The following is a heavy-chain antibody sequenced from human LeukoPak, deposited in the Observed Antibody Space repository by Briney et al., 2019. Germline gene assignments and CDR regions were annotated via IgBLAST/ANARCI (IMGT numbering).Heavy chain of an antibody. D-gene: IGHD3-10*01. CDR1: GFTFSSSA. J-gene: IGHJ4*02. CDR3: AKNAKPLSYYYGSGPLDY. Sequence: GGSLRLSCTTSGFTFSSSAMSWVRQAPGKGLEWVSDINSSCGRTYYADSVKGRFTISRDNSKDTLYLQMNSLRADDTAVYDCAKNAKPLSYYYGSGPLDYWGQGTLVTVSS. CDR2: INSSCGRT. V-gene: IGHV3-23*01.